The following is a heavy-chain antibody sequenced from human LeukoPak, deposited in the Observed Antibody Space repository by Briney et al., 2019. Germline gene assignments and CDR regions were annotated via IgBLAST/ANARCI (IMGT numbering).Heavy chain of an antibody. V-gene: IGHV3-48*03. CDR2: ISSSGSTI. CDR3: ARDRGMVRGVIINYYYGMDV. J-gene: IGHJ6*04. Sequence: GGSLRLSCAASGFTFSSYEMNWARQAPGKGLEWVSYISSSGSTIYYADSVKGRFTISRDNAKNSLYLQMNSLRAEDTAVYYCARDRGMVRGVIINYYYGMDVWGKGTTVTVSS. CDR1: GFTFSSYE. D-gene: IGHD3-10*01.